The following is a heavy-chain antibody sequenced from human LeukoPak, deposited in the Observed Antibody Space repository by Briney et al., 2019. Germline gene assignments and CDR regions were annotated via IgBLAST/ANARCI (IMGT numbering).Heavy chain of an antibody. D-gene: IGHD1/OR15-1a*01. CDR2: IRYDGSDK. Sequence: GGSLRLSCAASGFILTDYGMHWVRQAPGKGLEWITFIRYDGSDKYYADSVKGRFTISRDNSKNTLYLQMNSLTSEDTAVYYCAKEGTASKPSDPDPWGQGILVTVSS. CDR3: AKEGTASKPSDPDP. J-gene: IGHJ5*02. V-gene: IGHV3-30*02. CDR1: GFILTDYG.